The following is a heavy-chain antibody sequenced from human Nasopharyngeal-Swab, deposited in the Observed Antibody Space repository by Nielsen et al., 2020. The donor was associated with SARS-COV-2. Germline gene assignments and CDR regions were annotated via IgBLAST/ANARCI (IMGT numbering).Heavy chain of an antibody. V-gene: IGHV3-20*04. D-gene: IGHD3-22*01. Sequence: GGSLRLSCAASGFTFDDYGMNRVRQAPGKGLEWVAGINWNGGSTSFADSVKGRFTISRDNAKNSLYLQVNSLRAEDTALYFCARDGLIEHSDGSGYSAYYFDYWGQGVLVTVSS. CDR3: ARDGLIEHSDGSGYSAYYFDY. CDR1: GFTFDDYG. CDR2: INWNGGST. J-gene: IGHJ4*02.